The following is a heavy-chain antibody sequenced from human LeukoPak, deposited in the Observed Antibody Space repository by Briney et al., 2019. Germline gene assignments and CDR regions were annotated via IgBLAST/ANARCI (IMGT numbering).Heavy chain of an antibody. D-gene: IGHD1-26*01. V-gene: IGHV3-74*01. CDR2: INTDGSFT. J-gene: IGHJ4*02. CDR3: AREAKVGGALQY. Sequence: GGSLRLSCAASGFIFSDYWMHWVRQAPGKGLVWVSRINTDGSFTRYADSVQGRFIISRDTAKNTLFLQMNSLRAEDTAVYYCAREAKVGGALQYWGQGILVTVSS. CDR1: GFIFSDYW.